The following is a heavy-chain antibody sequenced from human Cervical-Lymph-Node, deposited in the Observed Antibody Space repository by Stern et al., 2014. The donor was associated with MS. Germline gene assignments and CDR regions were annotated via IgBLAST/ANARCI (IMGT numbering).Heavy chain of an antibody. CDR2: ISRDSSTI. CDR1: GFTFSDYK. V-gene: IGHV3-48*02. J-gene: IGHJ4*02. Sequence: EVQVVESGGGLVQPGGSLRLSCAASGFTFSDYKMNWVRQVPGKGPEWVAYISRDSSTIHYADSVRGRFAISRDNANKSLFLQMSSLRDEDTAVYYCARDEGTMIDYWGQGTLVTVSS. CDR3: ARDEGTMIDY. D-gene: IGHD3-10*01.